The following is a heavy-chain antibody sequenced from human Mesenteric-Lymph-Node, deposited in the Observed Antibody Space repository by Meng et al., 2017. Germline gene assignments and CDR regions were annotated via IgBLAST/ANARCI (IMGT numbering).Heavy chain of an antibody. D-gene: IGHD3-22*01. CDR3: ARDHGDSSGYYYNWFDP. CDR2: ISSSGSNR. J-gene: IGHJ5*02. V-gene: IGHV3-48*03. Sequence: GESLKISCAASGFTFSSFEMNWVRQAPGKGLEWVSYISSSGSNRYYAESVKGRFTISRDNAKNSLYLQMNSLRADDTAVYYCARDHGDSSGYYYNWFDPWGQGTLVTVSS. CDR1: GFTFSSFE.